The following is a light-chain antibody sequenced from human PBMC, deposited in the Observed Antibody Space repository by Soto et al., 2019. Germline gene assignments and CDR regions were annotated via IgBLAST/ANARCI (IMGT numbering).Light chain of an antibody. V-gene: IGLV1-40*01. Sequence: QSVPTQPPSVSGAPGQKVTISCTGSSSNIGAGYDVHWFQQLPGTAPKLLIYDNNNRPSGVPDRFSGSKSGTSASLAITGLQAEDEADYSCQSYDSTLSTSVFGGGTKLTVL. CDR3: QSYDSTLSTSV. J-gene: IGLJ2*01. CDR2: DNN. CDR1: SSNIGAGYD.